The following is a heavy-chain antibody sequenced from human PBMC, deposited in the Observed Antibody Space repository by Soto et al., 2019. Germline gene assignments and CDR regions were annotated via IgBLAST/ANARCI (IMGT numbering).Heavy chain of an antibody. Sequence: PGGSLRLSCAASGFTFSTYSMNWVRQAPGKGLEWVSYINRAGTSIFYADFVRGRFTISRDNAKNSVYLQMDSLRVEDTAVYYCVRGGHGSGSYLGSSWGQGILVTVSS. J-gene: IGHJ5*02. CDR1: GFTFSTYS. CDR3: VRGGHGSGSYLGSS. D-gene: IGHD3-10*01. CDR2: INRAGTSI. V-gene: IGHV3-48*01.